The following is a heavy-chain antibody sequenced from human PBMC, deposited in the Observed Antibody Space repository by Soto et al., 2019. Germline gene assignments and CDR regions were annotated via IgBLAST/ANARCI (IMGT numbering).Heavy chain of an antibody. J-gene: IGHJ5*01. CDR2: ISAYNGNT. CDR1: GYTFTSYG. Sequence: ASVKVSCKASGYTFTSYGISWVRQAPGQGLEWMGWISAYNGNTRYAQNLQGRLTITRDSSANTVYMELSSLRSGDTAIYYCARSPPPLGRFDSWGQGTLVTVSS. CDR3: ARSPPPLGRFDS. V-gene: IGHV1-18*01.